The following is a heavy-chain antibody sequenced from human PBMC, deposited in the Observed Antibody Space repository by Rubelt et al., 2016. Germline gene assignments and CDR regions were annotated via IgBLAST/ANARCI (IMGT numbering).Heavy chain of an antibody. CDR3: ARNEGGGLDY. CDR1: GYSFSTSD. Sequence: QVQLVQSGAEVKKPGASVKVSCKASGYSFSTSDINWVRQGTGQGLEWMGWMNPNTGNTGYAQKFQGRVTMTSNIAISTAYVYLSSLGSEDTAVFYCARNEGGGLDYWGQGTLVIVSS. D-gene: IGHD3-16*01. CDR2: MNPNTGNT. V-gene: IGHV1-8*01. J-gene: IGHJ4*02.